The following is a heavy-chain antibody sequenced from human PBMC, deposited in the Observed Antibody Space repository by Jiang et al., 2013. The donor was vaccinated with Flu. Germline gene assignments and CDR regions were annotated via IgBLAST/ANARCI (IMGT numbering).Heavy chain of an antibody. Sequence: VQLVESGGDVKKPGASVKVSCKAAGYTFTGYYIHWVRQAPGQGLEWVGRINPNSGGTDYAQKFLGRVTMTRDTSISTAYMELNRLTSDDTAVYYCAREVAQWLARFXYFDLWGLAPWSLP. J-gene: IGHJ2*01. CDR2: INPNSGGT. V-gene: IGHV1-2*06. D-gene: IGHD6-19*01. CDR1: GYTFTGYY. CDR3: AREVAQWLARFXYFDL.